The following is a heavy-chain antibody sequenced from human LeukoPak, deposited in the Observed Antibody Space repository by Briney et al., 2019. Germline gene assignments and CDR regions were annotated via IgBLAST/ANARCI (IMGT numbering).Heavy chain of an antibody. Sequence: SETLSLTCAVYGGTFSGYYWSWIRQPPGKGLEWMGEINHSGSTNYNPTCKSRVTIPVDPSKNQFSLKMRSVTAAVSAVYHCARGTDRGYGSGSYLSRSYYFDYWGQGTLVTVSS. CDR2: INHSGST. V-gene: IGHV4-34*01. CDR1: GGTFSGYY. D-gene: IGHD3-10*01. CDR3: ARGTDRGYGSGSYLSRSYYFDY. J-gene: IGHJ4*02.